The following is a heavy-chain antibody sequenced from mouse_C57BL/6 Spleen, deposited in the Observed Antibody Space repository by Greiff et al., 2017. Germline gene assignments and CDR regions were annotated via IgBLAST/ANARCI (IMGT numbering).Heavy chain of an antibody. CDR1: GYTFTSYW. Sequence: QVQLQQPGAELVKPGASVKMSCKASGYTFTSYWITWVKQRPGQGLEWIGDIYPGSGSTNYNEKFKSKATLTVDTSSSTAYMQLSSLTSEDSAVYYCARDGGNYPYYARDYWGQGTSVTVSS. CDR2: IYPGSGST. J-gene: IGHJ4*01. V-gene: IGHV1-55*01. D-gene: IGHD2-1*01. CDR3: ARDGGNYPYYARDY.